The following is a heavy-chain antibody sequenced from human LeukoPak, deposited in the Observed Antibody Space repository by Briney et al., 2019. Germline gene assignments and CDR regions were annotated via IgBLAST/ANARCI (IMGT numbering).Heavy chain of an antibody. J-gene: IGHJ4*02. CDR3: ARVWYYFDY. Sequence: SETLSLTCAVYGGSFSGCYWSWIRQPPGKGLEWIGEINHSGSTNYNPSLKSRVTISVDTSKIQFSLKLSSVTAADTAVYYCARVWYYFDYWGQGTLVTVSS. V-gene: IGHV4-34*01. CDR1: GGSFSGCY. CDR2: INHSGST. D-gene: IGHD2-21*01.